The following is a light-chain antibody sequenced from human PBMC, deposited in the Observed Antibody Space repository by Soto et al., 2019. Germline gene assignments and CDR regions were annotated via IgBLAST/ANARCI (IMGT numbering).Light chain of an antibody. Sequence: DIQMTQSPSSLSASVGDRVIITCRASQGIGDDLGWYQQKPGKGPKLLLYAASSLQSGVPSRFSGSGSGTDFTLTISSLQPDDFASYYCLQHNTYPWTFGPGTKVEVK. CDR2: AAS. V-gene: IGKV1-17*01. J-gene: IGKJ1*01. CDR3: LQHNTYPWT. CDR1: QGIGDD.